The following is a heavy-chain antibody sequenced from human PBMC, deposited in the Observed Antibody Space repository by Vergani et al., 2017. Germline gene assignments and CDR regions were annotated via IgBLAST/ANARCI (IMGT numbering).Heavy chain of an antibody. Sequence: QVQLQESGPGLVKPSETLSLTCTVSGGSISSYYWSWIRQPPGKGLEWIGYIYYSGSTNYNPSLKSRVTISVDTSKNQFSLKLSSVTAADTAVYYCATAYCGGDCYDPPHPPYYYYMDVWGKGTTVTVSS. J-gene: IGHJ6*03. V-gene: IGHV4-59*08. CDR3: ATAYCGGDCYDPPHPPYYYYMDV. CDR1: GGSISSYY. CDR2: IYYSGST. D-gene: IGHD2-21*01.